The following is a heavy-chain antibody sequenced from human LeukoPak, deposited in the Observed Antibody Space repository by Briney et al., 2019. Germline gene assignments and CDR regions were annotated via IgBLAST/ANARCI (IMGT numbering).Heavy chain of an antibody. V-gene: IGHV1-18*01. Sequence: GASVEVSCKASGYTFTSYGISWVRQAPGQGLEWMGWISAYNGNTNYAQKLQGRVTMTTDTSTSTAYMELSRLRSDDTAVYYCARDLNELRFPWDRAFDIWGQGTMVTVSS. CDR1: GYTFTSYG. D-gene: IGHD3-3*01. J-gene: IGHJ3*02. CDR3: ARDLNELRFPWDRAFDI. CDR2: ISAYNGNT.